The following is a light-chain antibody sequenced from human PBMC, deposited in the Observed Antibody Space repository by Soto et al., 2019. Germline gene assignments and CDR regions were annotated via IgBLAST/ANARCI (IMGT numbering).Light chain of an antibody. Sequence: QLVLTQSSSASASLGSSVKLTCTLSSGHSSYIIAWHQQQPGKAPRYLMKLGGSGSYNKGSGVPDRFSGSRSGADRYLTISNLQYEDEADYYCETWDSNTLVFGGGTQLTVL. CDR2: LGGSGSY. CDR3: ETWDSNTLV. V-gene: IGLV4-60*02. J-gene: IGLJ2*01. CDR1: SGHSSYI.